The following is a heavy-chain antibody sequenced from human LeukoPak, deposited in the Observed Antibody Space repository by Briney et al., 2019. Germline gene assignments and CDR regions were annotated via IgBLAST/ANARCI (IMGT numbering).Heavy chain of an antibody. Sequence: PGGSLRLSCAASGFTFSSYSMNWVRQAPGKGLEWVSSISSSSSYIYYADSVKGRFTISRDNAKNSLYLQMNSLRAEDTAVYYCARDHHDYDAFDIWGQGTMVTVSS. CDR2: ISSSSSYI. V-gene: IGHV3-21*01. D-gene: IGHD4-11*01. CDR3: ARDHHDYDAFDI. CDR1: GFTFSSYS. J-gene: IGHJ3*02.